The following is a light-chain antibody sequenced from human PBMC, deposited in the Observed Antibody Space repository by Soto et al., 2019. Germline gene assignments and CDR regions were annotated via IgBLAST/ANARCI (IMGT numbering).Light chain of an antibody. CDR2: SAS. V-gene: IGKV1-39*01. J-gene: IGKJ1*01. CDR1: QSMSLF. Sequence: IEITHSPSSLSASVVDRITITFRASQSMSLFLNWYQQKPGKAPKLLIYSASTLQSGVPSRFSGSGSGPDFTLTIASLQPEDSATYYCQQSYNLPWKFGPGTKVDIK. CDR3: QQSYNLPWK.